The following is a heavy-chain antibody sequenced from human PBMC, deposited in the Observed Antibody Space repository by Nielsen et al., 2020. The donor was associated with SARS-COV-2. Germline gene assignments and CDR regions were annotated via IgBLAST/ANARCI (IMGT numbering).Heavy chain of an antibody. J-gene: IGHJ4*02. CDR3: AKDSVFDY. CDR2: ISYDGSNK. Sequence: VRQAPGKGLEWVAVISYDGSNKYYADSVKGRFTISRDNSKNTLYLQMNSLRAEDTAVYYCAKDSVFDYWGQGTLVTVSS. V-gene: IGHV3-30*18.